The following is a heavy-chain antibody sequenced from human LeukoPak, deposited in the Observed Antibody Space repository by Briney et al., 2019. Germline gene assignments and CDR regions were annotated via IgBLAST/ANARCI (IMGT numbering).Heavy chain of an antibody. CDR2: IYYSGST. Sequence: SETLSLTCTVSGGSISSGGYYWSWIRQHPGKGLEWIGYIYYSGSTYYNPSLKSRVTISVDTSKNQFSLKLSSVTAADTAVYYCARVNLEYYYDSSGYYIGPYFDYWGQGTLVTVSS. CDR3: ARVNLEYYYDSSGYYIGPYFDY. CDR1: GGSISSGGYY. J-gene: IGHJ4*02. V-gene: IGHV4-31*03. D-gene: IGHD3-22*01.